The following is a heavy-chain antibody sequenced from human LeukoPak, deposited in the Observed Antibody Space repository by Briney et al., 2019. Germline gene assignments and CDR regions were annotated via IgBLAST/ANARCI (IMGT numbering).Heavy chain of an antibody. CDR2: IYPGDSDT. CDR3: ARNDYYGSGSYSPLFDY. J-gene: IGHJ4*02. V-gene: IGHV5-51*01. D-gene: IGHD3-10*01. CDR1: GYSFTSYW. Sequence: GESLKISCKGSGYSFTSYWIGWVRQMPGKGLEWMGIIYPGDSDTRYSPSFQGQVTISADKSISTAYLQWSSLKASDTAMYYCARNDYYGSGSYSPLFDYWGQGTLVTVSS.